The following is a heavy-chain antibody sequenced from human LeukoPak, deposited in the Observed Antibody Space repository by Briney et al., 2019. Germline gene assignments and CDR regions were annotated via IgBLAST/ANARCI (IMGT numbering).Heavy chain of an antibody. CDR3: ARGRGLVGYYFDY. CDR2: INHSGST. CDR1: GGSSSGYY. V-gene: IGHV4-34*01. D-gene: IGHD2-8*02. Sequence: KPSETLSLTCAVYGGSSSGYYWSWIRQPPGKGLEWIGEINHSGSTNYSPSLKSRVTISVDTSKNQFSLKLSSVTAADTAVYYCARGRGLVGYYFDYWGQGTLVTVSS. J-gene: IGHJ4*02.